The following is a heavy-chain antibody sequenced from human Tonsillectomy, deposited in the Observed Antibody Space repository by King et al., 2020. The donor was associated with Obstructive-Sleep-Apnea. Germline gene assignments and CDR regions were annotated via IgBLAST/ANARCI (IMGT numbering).Heavy chain of an antibody. CDR2: IHYSGST. CDR3: ARGGDSSSWYGGFDY. D-gene: IGHD6-13*01. CDR1: GGSISSYF. V-gene: IGHV4-59*01. J-gene: IGHJ4*01. Sequence: VPLQESGPGLVKPSENLSLTCTVSGGSISSYFWSWIRQPPGKGLEWIGYIHYSGSTNYNPSLKSRVTISVDTSKKQFSLRLSSVTAADTAVYYCARGGDSSSWYGGFDYWGHGTLVTVSS.